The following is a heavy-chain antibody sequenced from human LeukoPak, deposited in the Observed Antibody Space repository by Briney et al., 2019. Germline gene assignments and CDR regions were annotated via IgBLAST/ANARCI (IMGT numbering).Heavy chain of an antibody. D-gene: IGHD5-18*01. CDR1: GGSFSGYY. Sequence: PSETLSLTCAVYGGSFSGYYWSWIRQPPGKGLEWIGEINHSGSTNYNPSLKSRVTISVDTSKNQFSLKLSSVTAADTAVYYCATDNSYGFDYWGQGTLVTVSS. CDR3: ATDNSYGFDY. CDR2: INHSGST. J-gene: IGHJ4*02. V-gene: IGHV4-34*01.